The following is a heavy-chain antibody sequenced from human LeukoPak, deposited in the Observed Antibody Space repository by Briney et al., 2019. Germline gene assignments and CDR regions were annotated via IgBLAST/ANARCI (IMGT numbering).Heavy chain of an antibody. CDR2: INAGIGNT. V-gene: IGHV1-3*01. Sequence: ASVKVSCKASGYTFTSYAMHWVRQAPGQRLEWMGWINAGIGNTKYSQKFQGRVTITRDTSASTAYMELSSLRSEDTAVYYCARDYSSGWPNFDYWGQGTLVTVSS. CDR1: GYTFTSYA. D-gene: IGHD6-19*01. J-gene: IGHJ4*02. CDR3: ARDYSSGWPNFDY.